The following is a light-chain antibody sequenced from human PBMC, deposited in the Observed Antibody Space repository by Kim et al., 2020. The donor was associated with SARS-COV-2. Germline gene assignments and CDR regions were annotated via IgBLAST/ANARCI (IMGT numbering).Light chain of an antibody. J-gene: IGLJ1*01. CDR3: SSYTTSSTRI. V-gene: IGLV2-14*01. CDR2: EVN. CDR1: SSDVGYYTF. Sequence: QSALTQPASVSGSPGQSITISCTGTSSDVGYYTFVSWYQQHPGTAPKLLIYEVNNRPSGVSSRFSGSKSGDTASLTISGLQTEDEADYYCSSYTTSSTRIFGSGTKVTVL.